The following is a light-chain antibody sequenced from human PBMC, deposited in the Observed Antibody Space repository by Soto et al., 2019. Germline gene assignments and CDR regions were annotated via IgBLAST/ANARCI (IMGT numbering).Light chain of an antibody. CDR1: QSVSSSY. CDR2: GAS. V-gene: IGKV3-20*01. J-gene: IGKJ4*01. CDR3: QQYGRSPST. Sequence: EIVLTQSPGTLSLSPGERATLSCRASQSVSSSYLAWYQQKPGQAPRLLIYGASSRATGIPDRFSGSGSGTDFTLTISRLEPEDFAVSYCQQYGRSPSTFGGGTKVDIK.